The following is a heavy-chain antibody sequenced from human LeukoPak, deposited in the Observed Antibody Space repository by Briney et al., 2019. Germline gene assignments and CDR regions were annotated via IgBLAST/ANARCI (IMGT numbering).Heavy chain of an antibody. D-gene: IGHD5-18*01. CDR3: ARDGGYSYGYVDAFDI. J-gene: IGHJ3*02. Sequence: PSETLSHTCTVSGGSISSGGYYWSWIRQHPGKGLEWIGYIYYSGSTNYNPSLKSRVTISVDTSKNQFSLKLSSVTAADTAVYYCARDGGYSYGYVDAFDIWGQGTMVTVSS. CDR1: GGSISSGGYY. CDR2: IYYSGST. V-gene: IGHV4-61*08.